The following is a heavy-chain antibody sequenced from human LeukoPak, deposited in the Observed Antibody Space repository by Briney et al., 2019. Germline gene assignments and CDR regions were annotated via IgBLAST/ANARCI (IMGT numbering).Heavy chain of an antibody. J-gene: IGHJ4*02. CDR2: ISSSSSYI. Sequence: GGSLRLSCAASGFTFRSYVMSWVRQAPGKGLEWVSSISSSSSYIYYADSVKGRFTISRDNAKNSLYLQMNSLRAEDTAVYYCARDPYDFWSGYYAFDYWGQGTLVTVSS. CDR3: ARDPYDFWSGYYAFDY. D-gene: IGHD3-3*01. V-gene: IGHV3-21*01. CDR1: GFTFRSYV.